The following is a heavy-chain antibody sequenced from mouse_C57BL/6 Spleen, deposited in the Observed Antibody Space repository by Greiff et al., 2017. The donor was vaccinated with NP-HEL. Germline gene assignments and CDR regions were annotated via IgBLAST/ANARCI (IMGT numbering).Heavy chain of an antibody. V-gene: IGHV1-61*01. CDR3: ARDGYSYYFDD. Sequence: QVQLQQPGAELVRPGSSVKLSCKASGYTFTSYWMDWVKQRPGQGLEWIGNIYPSDSETHYNQKFKDKATLTVDKSSSTAYMQLSSLTSEDSAVYYCARDGYSYYFDDWGQGTTLTVAS. CDR2: IYPSDSET. CDR1: GYTFTSYW. J-gene: IGHJ2*01. D-gene: IGHD2-3*01.